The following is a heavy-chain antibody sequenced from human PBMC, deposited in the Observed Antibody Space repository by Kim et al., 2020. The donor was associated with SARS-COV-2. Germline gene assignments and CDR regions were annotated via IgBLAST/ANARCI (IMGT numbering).Heavy chain of an antibody. J-gene: IGHJ5*02. Sequence: YHPSLKSRVTISVDTSKNQFSLKLSSVTAADTAVYYCARHGTYGSGSYGPWGQGTLVTVSS. D-gene: IGHD3-10*01. V-gene: IGHV4-39*01. CDR3: ARHGTYGSGSYGP.